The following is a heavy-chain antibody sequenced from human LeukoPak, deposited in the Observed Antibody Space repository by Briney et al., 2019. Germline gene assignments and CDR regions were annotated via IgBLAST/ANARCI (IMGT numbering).Heavy chain of an antibody. D-gene: IGHD3-22*01. V-gene: IGHV1-2*02. CDR2: INPNSGGT. J-gene: IGHJ4*02. Sequence: ASVKVSCKTSGYTFTGYYMHWVRQAPGQGLEWMGWINPNSGGTNYAQKFQGRVTMTRDTSISTAYMELSRLRSDDTAVYYCARGYYYDSSGRLDYWGQGTLVTVSS. CDR1: GYTFTGYY. CDR3: ARGYYYDSSGRLDY.